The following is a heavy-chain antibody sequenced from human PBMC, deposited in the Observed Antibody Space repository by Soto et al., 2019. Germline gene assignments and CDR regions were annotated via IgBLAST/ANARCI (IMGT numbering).Heavy chain of an antibody. Sequence: ESGGGVRRPGGSLRLSCAASGFTFDDYGMSWARQAAGKGLEWVSGVNWNGGSTGYADSVKGRFTISRDNAKNSLYLQMNSLRAADTAFYYCVRGASLNLDYWGQGTLVTVSS. CDR1: GFTFDDYG. V-gene: IGHV3-20*04. J-gene: IGHJ4*02. CDR3: VRGASLNLDY. CDR2: VNWNGGST. D-gene: IGHD1-26*01.